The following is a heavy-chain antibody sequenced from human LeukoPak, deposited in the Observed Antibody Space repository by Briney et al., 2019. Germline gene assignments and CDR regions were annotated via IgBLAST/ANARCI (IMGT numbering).Heavy chain of an antibody. J-gene: IGHJ5*02. CDR3: ARAPRYCSSTSCSLTLDP. D-gene: IGHD2-2*01. V-gene: IGHV1-69*06. CDR1: GGTFSSYA. CDR2: IIPIFGTA. Sequence: ASVKASCKASGGTFSSYAISWVRQAPGQGLEWMGGIIPIFGTANYAQKFQGRVTITADKSTSTAYMELSSLRSEDTAVYYCARAPRYCSSTSCSLTLDPWGQGTLVTVSS.